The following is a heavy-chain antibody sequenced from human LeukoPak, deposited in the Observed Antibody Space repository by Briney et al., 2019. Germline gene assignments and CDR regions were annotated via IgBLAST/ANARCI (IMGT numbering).Heavy chain of an antibody. J-gene: IGHJ4*02. CDR3: ARAPGTMIVVDY. V-gene: IGHV3-30*04. CDR2: TSFDGSDN. D-gene: IGHD3-22*01. CDR1: GFTFSSYA. Sequence: GGSLRLSCAASGFTFSSYAMYWVRQAPGKGLKWVAVTSFDGSDNYYADSVKGRFTISRDNSKNTLYLQMNSLRPDDTAVYYCARAPGTMIVVDYWGQGTLVTVSS.